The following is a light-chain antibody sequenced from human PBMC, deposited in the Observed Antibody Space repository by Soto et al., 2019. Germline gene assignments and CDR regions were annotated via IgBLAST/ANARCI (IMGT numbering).Light chain of an antibody. Sequence: EVVLTQSPATLSLSPGERATLSCRASQSVSSNLAWYLQKPGQAPRLLIYDASNRATGIPARFSGSGSGTDFTLTISSLEPEDFAVYYCQQRTNWPSLTFGGGTKVDIK. CDR2: DAS. CDR3: QQRTNWPSLT. V-gene: IGKV3-11*01. J-gene: IGKJ4*01. CDR1: QSVSSN.